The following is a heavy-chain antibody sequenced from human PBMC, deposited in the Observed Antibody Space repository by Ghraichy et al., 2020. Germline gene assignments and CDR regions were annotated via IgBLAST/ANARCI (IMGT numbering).Heavy chain of an antibody. CDR1: GFTFSSYS. CDR2: ISSSSSYI. Sequence: GSLRLSCAASGFTFSSYSMNWVRQAPGKGLEWVSSISSSSSYIYYADSVKGRFTISRDNAKNSLYLQMNSLRAEDTAVYYCAGDYYGSGSYRYWGQGTLVTVSS. D-gene: IGHD3-10*01. V-gene: IGHV3-21*01. J-gene: IGHJ4*02. CDR3: AGDYYGSGSYRY.